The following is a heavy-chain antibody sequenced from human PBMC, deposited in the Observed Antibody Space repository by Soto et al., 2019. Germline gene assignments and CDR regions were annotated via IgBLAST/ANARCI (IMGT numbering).Heavy chain of an antibody. D-gene: IGHD2-15*01. CDR3: ASQRYCSGGSCYQGNWFDP. J-gene: IGHJ5*02. Sequence: SETLSLTCAVYGGSFSGYYWSWIRQPPGKGLEWIGIIYHSGSTNYNPSLKSRVTISVDTSKNRFSLKLSSVTAADTAVYYCASQRYCSGGSCYQGNWFDPWGQGTLVTVSS. CDR1: GGSFSGYY. CDR2: IYHSGST. V-gene: IGHV4-34*01.